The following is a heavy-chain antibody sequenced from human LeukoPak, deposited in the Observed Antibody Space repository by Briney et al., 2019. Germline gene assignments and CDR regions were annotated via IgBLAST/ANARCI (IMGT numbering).Heavy chain of an antibody. J-gene: IGHJ3*02. V-gene: IGHV3-53*01. Sequence: PGGSLRLSCATSGFPFSSYYMTWVRQAPGKGLEWVSSIYSAGATHYAESVKGRFAISRDNSKNTLYLQMNSLRAEDMAVYYCARIEWERLGRAFDIWGQGTMVTVSS. CDR2: IYSAGAT. CDR3: ARIEWERLGRAFDI. CDR1: GFPFSSYY. D-gene: IGHD1-26*01.